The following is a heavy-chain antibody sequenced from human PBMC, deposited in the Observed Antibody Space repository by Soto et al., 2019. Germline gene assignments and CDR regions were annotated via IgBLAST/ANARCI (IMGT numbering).Heavy chain of an antibody. J-gene: IGHJ4*02. CDR2: IYYSGST. D-gene: IGHD2-2*01. V-gene: IGHV4-31*03. CDR3: ARESTDCSSTSCPIDY. Sequence: SETLSLTCTVSGGSISSGGYYWSWIRQHPGKGLEWIGYIYYSGSTYYNPSLKSRVTISVDTSKNQFSLKLSSVTAADTAVYYCARESTDCSSTSCPIDYWGQGTLVTVPS. CDR1: GGSISSGGYY.